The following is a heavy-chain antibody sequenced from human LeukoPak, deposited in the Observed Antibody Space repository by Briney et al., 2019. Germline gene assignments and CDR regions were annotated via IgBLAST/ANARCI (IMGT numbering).Heavy chain of an antibody. D-gene: IGHD2-15*01. J-gene: IGHJ5*02. CDR1: GGSISSYY. Sequence: SETLSLTCTVSGGSISSYYWSWIRQPPGKGLEWIGYIYYSGSTNYNPSLKSRVTISVDTSKNQFSLKLSSVTAADTAVYYCARSSVVVVAATGCFDPWGQGTLVTVSS. CDR3: ARSSVVVVAATGCFDP. V-gene: IGHV4-59*01. CDR2: IYYSGST.